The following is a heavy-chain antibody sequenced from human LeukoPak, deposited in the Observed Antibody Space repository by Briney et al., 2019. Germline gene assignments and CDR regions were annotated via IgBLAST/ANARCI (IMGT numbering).Heavy chain of an antibody. V-gene: IGHV4-59*08. CDR1: GGSISSYY. D-gene: IGHD2-15*01. Sequence: SETLSLTCSVSGGSISSYYWSWIRQPPGKGLEWTGYIYYNGHSNYNPSLKSRVTISLDTSRNQFSLKLNSVTAADTAVYYCARRGSGLAWFDPWGQGTLVTVSS. CDR3: ARRGSGLAWFDP. CDR2: IYYNGHS. J-gene: IGHJ5*02.